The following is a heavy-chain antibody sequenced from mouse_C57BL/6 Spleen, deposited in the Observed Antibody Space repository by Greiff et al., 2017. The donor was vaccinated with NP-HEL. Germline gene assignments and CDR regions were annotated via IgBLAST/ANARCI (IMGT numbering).Heavy chain of an antibody. V-gene: IGHV1-69*01. D-gene: IGHD3-2*02. J-gene: IGHJ2*01. CDR2: IDPSDSYT. CDR1: GYTFTSYW. CDR3: ARAGQLRLPGYFDY. Sequence: QVQLQQPGAELVMPGASVKLSCKASGYTFTSYWMHWVKQRPGQGLEWIGEIDPSDSYTNYNQKFKGKSTLTVDKSSSTAYMQLSSLTSEDSAVYYCARAGQLRLPGYFDYWGQGTTLTVSS.